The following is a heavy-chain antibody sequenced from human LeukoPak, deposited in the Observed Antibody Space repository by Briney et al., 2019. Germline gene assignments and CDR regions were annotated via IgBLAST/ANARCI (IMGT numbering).Heavy chain of an antibody. V-gene: IGHV4-59*01. J-gene: IGHJ1*01. CDR1: GASISSYY. D-gene: IGHD2-8*01. CDR2: IYYSGST. CDR3: ARVGVLMVLSGASVS. Sequence: KSSETLSLTCTVSGASISSYYWSWIRQPPGKGLEWIGYIYYSGSTNYNPSLKSRVTISVDTSKNQFSLKLTSVAAADRAVYYCARVGVLMVLSGASVSWGQGTLVTVSS.